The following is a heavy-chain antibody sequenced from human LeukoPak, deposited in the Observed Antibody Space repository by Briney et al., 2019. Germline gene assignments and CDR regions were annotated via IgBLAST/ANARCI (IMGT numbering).Heavy chain of an antibody. CDR3: ARGVATMGHYFDY. J-gene: IGHJ4*02. V-gene: IGHV1-8*03. D-gene: IGHD5-12*01. CDR1: GYTFTSYD. CDR2: MNPNSGNT. Sequence: ASVKVSCKASGYTFTSYDINWVRQATGQGHEWMGWMNPNSGNTGYAQKFQGRVTITRNTSISTAYMELSSLRSEDTAVYYCARGVATMGHYFDYWGQGTLVTVSS.